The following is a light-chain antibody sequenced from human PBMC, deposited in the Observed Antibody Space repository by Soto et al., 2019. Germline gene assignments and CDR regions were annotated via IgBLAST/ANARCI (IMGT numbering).Light chain of an antibody. CDR1: QSVSSNY. CDR3: QRYGTSLQLT. CDR2: GAS. Sequence: EIVLTQSPGTLSLSPGDRATLSCRASQSVSSNYLAWYQQKPGQAPRLLIYGASSRATGIPDRFSGSGSVKDFTLTISRLEPEDFAVYYCQRYGTSLQLTFGGGTKVDIK. J-gene: IGKJ4*01. V-gene: IGKV3-20*01.